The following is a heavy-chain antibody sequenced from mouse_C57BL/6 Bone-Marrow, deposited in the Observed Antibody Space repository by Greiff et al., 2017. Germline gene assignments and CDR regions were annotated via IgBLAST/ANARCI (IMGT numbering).Heavy chain of an antibody. CDR1: GYTFTDYY. CDR2: INPNNGGT. V-gene: IGHV1-26*01. Sequence: VQLQQSGPELVKPGASVKISCKASGYTFTDYYMTWVKQSHGKSLEWIGDINPNNGGTSYNQKFKGKATLTVDKSSSTAYMELRSLTSEDSAVYYCTRCSNFAYWGQGTLVTVSA. CDR3: TRCSNFAY. D-gene: IGHD2-5*01. J-gene: IGHJ3*01.